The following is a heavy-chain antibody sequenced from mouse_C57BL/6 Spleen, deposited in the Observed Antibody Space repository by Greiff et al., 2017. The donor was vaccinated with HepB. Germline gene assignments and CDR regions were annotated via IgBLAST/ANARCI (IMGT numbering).Heavy chain of an antibody. CDR2: INYDGSST. Sequence: DVKLVESEGGLVQPGSSMKLSCTASGFTFSDYYMAWVRQVPEKGLEWVANINYDGSSTYYLDSLKSRFIISRDNAKNILYLQMSSLKSEDTATYYCARALYDYGYFDVWGTGTTVTVSS. J-gene: IGHJ1*03. CDR1: GFTFSDYY. CDR3: ARALYDYGYFDV. V-gene: IGHV5-16*01. D-gene: IGHD2-3*01.